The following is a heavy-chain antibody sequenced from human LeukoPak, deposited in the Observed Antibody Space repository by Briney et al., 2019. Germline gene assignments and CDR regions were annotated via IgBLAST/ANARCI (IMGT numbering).Heavy chain of an antibody. V-gene: IGHV1-69*13. CDR3: ARDYCSSTSCYTPWFDP. CDR2: IIPIFGTA. D-gene: IGHD2-2*02. J-gene: IGHJ5*02. CDR1: GGTFSSYA. Sequence: SVKVSCKASGGTFSSYAISWVRQAPGQGLEWMGGIIPIFGTANYAQKFQGRVTITADESTSTAYMELSSLRSEDTAVYYCARDYCSSTSCYTPWFDPWGQGTLVTVSS.